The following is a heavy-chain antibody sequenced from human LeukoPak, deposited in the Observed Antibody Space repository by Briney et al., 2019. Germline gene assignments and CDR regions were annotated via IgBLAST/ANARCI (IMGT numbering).Heavy chain of an antibody. D-gene: IGHD3-22*01. CDR3: ARDYYYDSSGYYPGAPLFFDI. Sequence: PGGSLRLSCAASGFTFSSYAIHWVRQAPGKGLEWVAVISYDGSNKYYADSVKGRFTISRDNSKNTLYLQMNSLRAEDTAVYYCARDYYYDSSGYYPGAPLFFDIWGQGTMVTVSS. CDR1: GFTFSSYA. J-gene: IGHJ3*02. V-gene: IGHV3-30-3*01. CDR2: ISYDGSNK.